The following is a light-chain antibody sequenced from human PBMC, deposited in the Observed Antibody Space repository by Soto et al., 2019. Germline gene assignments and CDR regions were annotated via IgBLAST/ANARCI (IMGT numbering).Light chain of an antibody. J-gene: IGKJ2*01. Sequence: EIVLTQSPGTLSLSPGERATLSCRASQGVSSSYLAWYQQKPGQAPRLLIFGASIRATDIPDRFSGSGSGTDFTLTISSLEPEDFAVYYCQQRSNWPHTFGQGTKVDIK. V-gene: IGKV3D-20*02. CDR3: QQRSNWPHT. CDR1: QGVSSSY. CDR2: GAS.